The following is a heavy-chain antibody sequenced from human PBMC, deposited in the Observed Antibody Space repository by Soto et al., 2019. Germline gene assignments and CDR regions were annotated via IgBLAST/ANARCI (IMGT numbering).Heavy chain of an antibody. Sequence: GGSLRLSCAASGGTFRNYVMSWVRQAPGKGLEWVSAISGSGSSSYYADSVKGRFTISRDNSKNTLYLQMNSLRAEDTAVYYCARETSPEYYNWFDSWGQGTLVTVSS. CDR3: ARETSPEYYNWFDS. CDR1: GGTFRNYV. CDR2: ISGSGSSS. D-gene: IGHD6-6*01. V-gene: IGHV3-23*01. J-gene: IGHJ5*01.